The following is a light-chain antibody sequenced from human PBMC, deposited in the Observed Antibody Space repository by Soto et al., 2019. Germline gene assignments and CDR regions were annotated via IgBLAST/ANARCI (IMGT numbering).Light chain of an antibody. Sequence: EILITQSPATLSVSPGETATLSCRASHSIRNNLIWYQQKSGQAPRLLIYGASTRAPGIPARISGSGSGTEFTLTISSLQSEDFAVYYCQQYDNWPPYTFGQGTKVDI. CDR1: HSIRNN. CDR3: QQYDNWPPYT. CDR2: GAS. J-gene: IGKJ2*01. V-gene: IGKV3-15*01.